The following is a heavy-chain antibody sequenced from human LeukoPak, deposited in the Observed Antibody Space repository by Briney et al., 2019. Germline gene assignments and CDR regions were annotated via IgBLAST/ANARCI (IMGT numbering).Heavy chain of an antibody. CDR1: GXXVSDNY. Sequence: GGSLRXXCAXSGXXVSDNYMXWVRQAPGKGLEWVSLIYSAGSTYYADSVTGRFTISRDNSKNTLFLQMNSLRAEDTAVYYCARRGDGGRSFDYWGQGTLVTVSS. CDR3: ARRGDGGRSFDY. V-gene: IGHV3-53*01. D-gene: IGHD4-23*01. J-gene: IGHJ4*02. CDR2: IYSAGST.